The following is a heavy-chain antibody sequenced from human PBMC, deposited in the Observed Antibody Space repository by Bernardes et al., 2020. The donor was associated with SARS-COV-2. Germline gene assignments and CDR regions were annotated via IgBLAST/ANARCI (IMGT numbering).Heavy chain of an antibody. CDR3: AREPLDGFDI. CDR1: GFSVSRTY. CDR2: LSSGGNT. V-gene: IGHV3-53*01. J-gene: IGHJ3*02. Sequence: GSLILSCAASGFSVSRTYMNWVRLAPWKGLEWVSVLSSGGNTYYADSVQGRFTISRDNSKNTVYLQMNHLRGEDTAVYYCAREPLDGFDIWGQGTMVTVSS.